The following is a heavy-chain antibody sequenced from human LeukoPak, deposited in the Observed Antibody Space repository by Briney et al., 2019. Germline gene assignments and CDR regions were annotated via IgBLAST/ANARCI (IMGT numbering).Heavy chain of an antibody. CDR2: VSGSGSST. J-gene: IGHJ4*02. V-gene: IGHV3-23*01. CDR1: GFTFSSYA. Sequence: GGSLRLSCAASGFTFSSYAMSWVRQAPGKGLEWVSGVSGSGSSTYYADSVKGRFTISRDNSKNTLFLQMNSLRAEDTAVYYCMKGLESYITGPVWDWGQGTLVTVSS. CDR3: MKGLESYITGPVWD. D-gene: IGHD3-16*01.